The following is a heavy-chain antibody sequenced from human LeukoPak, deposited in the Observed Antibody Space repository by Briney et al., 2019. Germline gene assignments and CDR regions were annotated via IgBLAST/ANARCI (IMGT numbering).Heavy chain of an antibody. D-gene: IGHD6-19*01. CDR3: ARGYSNGRKDY. J-gene: IGHJ4*02. CDR2: IYHSGST. CDR1: GYSISSGYY. V-gene: IGHV4-38-2*01. Sequence: TSETLSLTCAVSGYSISSGYYWGWIRQPPGKGLEWIGSIYHSGSTYYNPSLKSRVTISVDTSKNQFSLKLSSVTAADTAVYYCARGYSNGRKDYWGQGTLVTVSS.